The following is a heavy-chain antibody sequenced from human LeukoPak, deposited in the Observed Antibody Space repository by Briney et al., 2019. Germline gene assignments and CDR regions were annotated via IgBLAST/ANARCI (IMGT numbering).Heavy chain of an antibody. J-gene: IGHJ4*02. CDR2: IWYDGSNK. V-gene: IGHV3-33*08. D-gene: IGHD3-22*01. CDR3: ARGDYTAMVKMGDDSSGYLGY. Sequence: GRSLRLSCAASGFSFATYGMHWVRQAPGKGLEWVAVIWYDGSNKYYADSVKGRFTISRDNSKNTLYLQMNSLRAEDTAVYYCARGDYTAMVKMGDDSSGYLGYWGQGTLVTVSS. CDR1: GFSFATYG.